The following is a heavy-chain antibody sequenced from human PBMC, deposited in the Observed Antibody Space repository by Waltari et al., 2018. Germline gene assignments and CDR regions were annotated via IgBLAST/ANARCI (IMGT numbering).Heavy chain of an antibody. CDR1: GASIRNYY. J-gene: IGHJ6*02. Sequence: QVQLQESGPGLVKPSETLSLTCTVSGASIRNYYWSWIRQPHGKGLEWIGYIFYSGSTNYNPSLKSRVTISGDTSKNQFSLKLSSVTAADTAVYYCARHFYYDFWSGYAVDYYYYGMDVWGQGTTVTVSS. V-gene: IGHV4-59*08. D-gene: IGHD3-3*01. CDR3: ARHFYYDFWSGYAVDYYYYGMDV. CDR2: IFYSGST.